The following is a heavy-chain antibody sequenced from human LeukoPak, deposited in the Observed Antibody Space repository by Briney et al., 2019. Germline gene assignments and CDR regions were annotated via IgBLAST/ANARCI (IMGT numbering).Heavy chain of an antibody. V-gene: IGHV4-30-4*08. CDR2: IYYSGST. CDR1: GGSISSGDYY. Sequence: PSETLSLTCTVSGGSISSGDYYWSWIRQPPGKGLEWIGYIYYSGSTYYNPSLKSRVTISVDTSKNQFSLKLSSVTAADTAVYYCARAFRVYYDFWSGLDYWGQGTLVTVSS. CDR3: ARAFRVYYDFWSGLDY. D-gene: IGHD3-3*01. J-gene: IGHJ4*02.